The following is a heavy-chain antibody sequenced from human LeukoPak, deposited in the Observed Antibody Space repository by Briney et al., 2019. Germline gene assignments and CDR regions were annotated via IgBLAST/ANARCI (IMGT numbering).Heavy chain of an antibody. CDR2: IKQDGSEK. V-gene: IGHV3-7*01. CDR3: ASLDY. Sequence: GGSLRLSCAASGFTFSSSWMNWVRQAPGKGLEWVANIKQDGSEKYYVDSVKGRFTISRDNAKNSPYLQMNTLRAEDTAVYYCASLDYWGQGTLVTVSS. CDR1: GFTFSSSW. J-gene: IGHJ4*02.